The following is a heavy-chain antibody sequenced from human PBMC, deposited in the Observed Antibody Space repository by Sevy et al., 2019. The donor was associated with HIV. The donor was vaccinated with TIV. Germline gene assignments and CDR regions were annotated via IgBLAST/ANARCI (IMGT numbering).Heavy chain of an antibody. CDR2: ISSDSNYI. V-gene: IGHV3-21*01. CDR3: AGPDATGGMDV. J-gene: IGHJ6*02. Sequence: GGSLRLSCAASGFMFSSYSMNWVRQAPGKGLEWVSSISSDSNYIYYADSVKGRFTISRDNAKNSLYLQMNSRRAEDTAVYYCAGPDATGGMDVWGQGSTVTVSS. CDR1: GFMFSSYS.